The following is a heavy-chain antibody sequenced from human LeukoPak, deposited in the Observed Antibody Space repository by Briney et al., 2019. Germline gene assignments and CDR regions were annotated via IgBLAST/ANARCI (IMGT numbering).Heavy chain of an antibody. CDR2: IYTSGST. CDR3: ARDLWDLRFGERTNWYFDL. J-gene: IGHJ2*01. V-gene: IGHV4-4*07. Sequence: SETLSLTCTVSGGPISSYYWSWIRQPAGKGLEWIGRIYTSGSTNYNPSLKSRVTMSVDTSKNQFSLKLSSVTAADTAVYYCARDLWDLRFGERTNWYFDLWGRGTLATVSS. D-gene: IGHD3-10*01. CDR1: GGPISSYY.